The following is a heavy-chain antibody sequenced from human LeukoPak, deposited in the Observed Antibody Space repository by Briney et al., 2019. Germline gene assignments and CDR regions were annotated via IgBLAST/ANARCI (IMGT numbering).Heavy chain of an antibody. CDR3: ARGGYDSIDWFAP. V-gene: IGHV5-51*01. CDR2: IYPGDSDT. CDR1: GYSFTSYW. Sequence: GESLQISCQGSGYSFTSYWIGWVRQLPGKGLEWMGIIYPGDSDTRYSPSFQGQVTISADKSISTAYLQWSSLKASDTAMYYCARGGYDSIDWFAPWGPRTLVTVSS. D-gene: IGHD5-12*01. J-gene: IGHJ5*02.